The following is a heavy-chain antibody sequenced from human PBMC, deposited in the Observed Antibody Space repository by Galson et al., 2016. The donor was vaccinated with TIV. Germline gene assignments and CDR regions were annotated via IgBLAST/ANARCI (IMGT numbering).Heavy chain of an antibody. CDR3: ARGGGDGQKALTHFDY. J-gene: IGHJ4*02. D-gene: IGHD5-24*01. CDR2: TYSRSRWYN. V-gene: IGHV6-1*01. CDR1: GDSVSSKSAA. Sequence: CAISGDSVSSKSAAWNWIRQSPSRGLEWLGRTYSRSRWYNEYAVSVRSRISINPDTSKNQFSLQLNSVTPEDTAIYYCARGGGDGQKALTHFDYGGQGTLVTVSS.